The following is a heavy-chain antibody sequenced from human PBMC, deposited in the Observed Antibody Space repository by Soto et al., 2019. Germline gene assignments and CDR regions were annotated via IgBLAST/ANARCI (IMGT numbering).Heavy chain of an antibody. CDR2: IVVGSGKT. CDR3: AKGSYYYDSSGYPGDY. Sequence: SVTVSCKASGFTFTSSAVQWVRQARGQRLEWIGWIVVGSGKTKYAQRFQERVTITRDMSTSTAYMELSSLRAEDTAVYYCAKGSYYYDSSGYPGDYWGQGTLVTVSS. CDR1: GFTFTSSA. J-gene: IGHJ4*02. D-gene: IGHD3-22*01. V-gene: IGHV1-58*01.